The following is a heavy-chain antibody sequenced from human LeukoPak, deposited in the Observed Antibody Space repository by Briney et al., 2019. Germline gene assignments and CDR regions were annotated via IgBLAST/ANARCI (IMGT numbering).Heavy chain of an antibody. V-gene: IGHV3-30*02. D-gene: IGHD6-19*01. CDR1: GFIPSSYA. J-gene: IGHJ5*02. CDR3: ANPPGIAVAA. CDR2: TQHDGDDK. Sequence: GGSLRLSCAASGFIPSSYAMHWVRQAPGKGLEWVAFTQHDGDDKYYADSVKGRFTISRDNSKNTLYLQMNSLRAEDTAVYYCANPPGIAVAAWGQGTLVTVSS.